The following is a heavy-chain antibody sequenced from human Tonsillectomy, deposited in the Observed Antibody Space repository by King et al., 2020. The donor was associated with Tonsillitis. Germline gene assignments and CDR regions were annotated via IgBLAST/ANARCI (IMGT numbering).Heavy chain of an antibody. CDR2: INHSGST. CDR3: ARPFVGATNDAFDI. D-gene: IGHD1-26*01. CDR1: GGSLSGYY. Sequence: VQLQQWGAGLLKPSETLSLTCAVYGGSLSGYYWSWIRQPPGKGLEWIGEINHSGSTNYNPSLKSRVTVSVDTSKNQFSLKLSSVTAADTAVYYCARPFVGATNDAFDIWGQGTMVTVSS. J-gene: IGHJ3*02. V-gene: IGHV4-34*01.